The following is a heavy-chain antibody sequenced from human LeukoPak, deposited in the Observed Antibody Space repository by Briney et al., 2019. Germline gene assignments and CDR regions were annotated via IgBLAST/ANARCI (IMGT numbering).Heavy chain of an antibody. CDR1: GFTFSSYA. V-gene: IGHV3-30*04. J-gene: IGHJ4*02. CDR2: ISYDGSTK. CDR3: ARDSNYFDY. D-gene: IGHD2-2*01. Sequence: PGGSLRLSCAASGFTFSSYAMHWVRQAPGKRLEWVAVISYDGSTKYYADSVKGRFTISRDNSKNTLYLQMNSLRAEDTAVYYCARDSNYFDYWGQGTLVTVSS.